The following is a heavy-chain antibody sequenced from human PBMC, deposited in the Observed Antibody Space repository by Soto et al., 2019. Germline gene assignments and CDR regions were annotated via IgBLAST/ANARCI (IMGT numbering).Heavy chain of an antibody. Sequence: PSETLSLTCTVSGDSVSSSYYYWGWIRQPPGKGLEWIGSIFYSGSTYYNPSLKSRVTISVDTSKNQFSLKLSSVTAADTAVYYCARRGSIRQMYHSGMDVWGPGNTLTVSS. J-gene: IGHJ6*02. D-gene: IGHD6-13*01. CDR1: GDSVSSSYYY. CDR3: ARRGSIRQMYHSGMDV. CDR2: IFYSGST. V-gene: IGHV4-39*01.